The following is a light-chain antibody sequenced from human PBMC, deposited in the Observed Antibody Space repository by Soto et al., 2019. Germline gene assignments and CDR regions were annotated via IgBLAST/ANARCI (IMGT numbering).Light chain of an antibody. V-gene: IGKV1-39*01. CDR3: TKSYSTLS. J-gene: IGKJ3*01. CDR2: AAS. Sequence: DIQMTQSPSSLSASVGDRVTITCRASQSISSYLNWYQHKPGKAPKLLISAASSLQGGVPSRFSGSGSGTDFTLHISSLQPEDFATYYCTKSYSTLSFGPGTKVDNK. CDR1: QSISSY.